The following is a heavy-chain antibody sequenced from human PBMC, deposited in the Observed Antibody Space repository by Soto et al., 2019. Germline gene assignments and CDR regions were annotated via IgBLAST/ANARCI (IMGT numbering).Heavy chain of an antibody. CDR3: ARTAAAGKYYYGMDV. D-gene: IGHD6-13*01. J-gene: IGHJ6*02. CDR1: GYSFTSYW. Sequence: GESLKISCKGSGYSFTSYWIGWVRQMPGKGLESMGIIYPGDSDTRYGPSFQGQVTISADKSISTAYLQWSSLKASDTAMYYCARTAAAGKYYYGMDVWGQGTTVTVSS. V-gene: IGHV5-51*01. CDR2: IYPGDSDT.